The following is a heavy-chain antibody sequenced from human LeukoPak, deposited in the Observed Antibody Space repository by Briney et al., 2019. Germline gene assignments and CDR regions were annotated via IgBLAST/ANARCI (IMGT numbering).Heavy chain of an antibody. CDR2: IYYSGST. V-gene: IGHV4-59*08. CDR1: GGSISSYY. Sequence: SETLSLTCTVSGGSISSYYWSWIRQPPGEGLEWIGYIYYSGSTNYYPSLKSRVTISVDTSKNQFSLKLSSVTAADTAVYYCARQGRGSSASMDVWGQGTTVTVSS. D-gene: IGHD1-26*01. CDR3: ARQGRGSSASMDV. J-gene: IGHJ6*02.